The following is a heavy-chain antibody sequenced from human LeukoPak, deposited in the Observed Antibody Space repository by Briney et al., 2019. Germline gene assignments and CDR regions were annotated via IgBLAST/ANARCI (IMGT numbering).Heavy chain of an antibody. V-gene: IGHV3-23*01. Sequence: PGGSLRLSCAVSGITLSNYGMSWVRQAPGEGPEWVAGISGSGGSAYYADAVKGRPTISRDNPKNTLYLQMNSLRVEDTAVYFCAKRGVVIRVILVGFHKEAYYFDSWGQGALVTVSS. J-gene: IGHJ4*02. CDR2: ISGSGGSA. CDR1: GITLSNYG. CDR3: AKRGVVIRVILVGFHKEAYYFDS. D-gene: IGHD3-22*01.